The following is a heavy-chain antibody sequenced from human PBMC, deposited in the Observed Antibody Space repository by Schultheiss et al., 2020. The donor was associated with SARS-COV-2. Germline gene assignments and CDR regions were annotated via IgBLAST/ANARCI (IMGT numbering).Heavy chain of an antibody. D-gene: IGHD1-26*01. Sequence: ASVKVSCKASGGTFSSYAISWVRQAPGQGLEWMGIINPSGGSTSYAQKFQGRVTMTTDTSTSTAYMELRSLRSDDTAVYYCAREGATKFDYWGQGTLVTVSS. CDR1: GGTFSSYA. V-gene: IGHV1-46*01. CDR2: INPSGGST. J-gene: IGHJ4*02. CDR3: AREGATKFDY.